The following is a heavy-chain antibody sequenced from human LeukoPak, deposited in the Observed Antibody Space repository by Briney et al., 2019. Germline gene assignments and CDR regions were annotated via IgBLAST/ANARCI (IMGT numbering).Heavy chain of an antibody. V-gene: IGHV1-46*01. D-gene: IGHD1-26*01. J-gene: IGHJ4*02. CDR1: GYTFTSYY. CDR2: INPSGGST. CDR3: ARAPSIVGATKWVNFDY. Sequence: ASVKVSCKASGYTFTSYYMHWVRQAPGQGLEWMGIINPSGGSTSYAQKFQGRVTMTRDMSTSTVYMELSSLRSEDTAVYYCARAPSIVGATKWVNFDYWGQGTLVTVSS.